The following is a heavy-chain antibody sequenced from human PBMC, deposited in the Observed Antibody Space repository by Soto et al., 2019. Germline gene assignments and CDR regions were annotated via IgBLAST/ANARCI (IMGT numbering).Heavy chain of an antibody. Sequence: QEQLVESGGGAVQAGRSLRLSCAASGFNFKNFGMHWVRQVPGKGLEWVAGLYNDGSNQLYDAAVRGRFIVSRDNAKDTLFLQMDSLRVDDTAVYYCARDQSPVTPGTSLDMWGQGTVVTVSS. D-gene: IGHD1-1*01. V-gene: IGHV3-33*01. CDR1: GFNFKNFG. J-gene: IGHJ3*02. CDR2: LYNDGSNQ. CDR3: ARDQSPVTPGTSLDM.